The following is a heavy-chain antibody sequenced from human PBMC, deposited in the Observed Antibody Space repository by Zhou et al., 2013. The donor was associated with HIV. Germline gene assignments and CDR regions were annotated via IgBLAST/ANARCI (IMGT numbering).Heavy chain of an antibody. J-gene: IGHJ4*02. CDR3: AREPFTYYYDSSGFWGPFDY. CDR2: IIPIFGTA. Sequence: QVQLVQSGAEVKKPGSSVKVSCKASGGTFSSYAISWVRQAPGQGLEWMGGIIPIFGTANYAQKFQGRVTITTDESTSTAYMELSSLRSEDTAVYYCAREPFTYYYDSSGFWGPFDYWGQGTLVTVSS. CDR1: GGTFSSYA. V-gene: IGHV1-69*05. D-gene: IGHD3-22*01.